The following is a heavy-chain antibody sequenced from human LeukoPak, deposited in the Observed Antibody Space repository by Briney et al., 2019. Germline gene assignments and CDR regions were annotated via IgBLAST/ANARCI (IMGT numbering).Heavy chain of an antibody. CDR1: GFTLSTYG. CDR2: IRDDGSNK. Sequence: PGGSLRLSCAASGFTLSTYGIHWVRQAQGKGLQWVAFIRDDGSNKYYADSVKGRFTISRDNSKNTLYLQMNSLRAEDTAVYYCAANSVPAAGTEKMFGYWGQGPLVTVSS. D-gene: IGHD6-13*01. CDR3: AANSVPAAGTEKMFGY. V-gene: IGHV3-30*02. J-gene: IGHJ4*02.